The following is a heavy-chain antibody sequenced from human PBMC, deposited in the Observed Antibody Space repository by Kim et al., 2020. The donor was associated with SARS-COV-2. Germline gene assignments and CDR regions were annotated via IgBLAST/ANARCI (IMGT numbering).Heavy chain of an antibody. D-gene: IGHD3-10*01. CDR3: ARHYGSGRPYFYY. V-gene: IGHV4-59*08. J-gene: IGHJ4*02. Sequence: SETLSLTCTVSGGSISSYYWSWIRQPPGKGLEWIGYIYYSGSTNYNPSLKSRVTISVDTSKNQFSLKLSSVTAADTAVYYCARHYGSGRPYFYYWGQGTL. CDR1: GGSISSYY. CDR2: IYYSGST.